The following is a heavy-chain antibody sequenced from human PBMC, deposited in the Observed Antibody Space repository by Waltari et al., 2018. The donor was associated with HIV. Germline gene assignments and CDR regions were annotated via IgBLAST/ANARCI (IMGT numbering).Heavy chain of an antibody. D-gene: IGHD1-26*01. CDR3: ATVSAGATAFDI. CDR1: GYTFTSYG. J-gene: IGHJ3*02. CDR2: ISAYNSNT. Sequence: QVQLVQSGAEVKKPGASVKVSCKASGYTFTSYGISWVRQAPGQGLEWMGWISAYNSNTTDAQKLQVRVTMTTDTSTSTAYMELRSLRSDDTAVYYCATVSAGATAFDIWGQGTMVTVSS. V-gene: IGHV1-18*01.